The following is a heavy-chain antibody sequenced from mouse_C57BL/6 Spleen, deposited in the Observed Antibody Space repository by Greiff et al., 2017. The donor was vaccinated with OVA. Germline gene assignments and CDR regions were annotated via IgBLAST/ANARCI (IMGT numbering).Heavy chain of an antibody. CDR1: GYAFTNYL. D-gene: IGHD2-4*01. CDR3: ARGYDYHVAY. J-gene: IGHJ3*01. Sequence: QVQLMESGAGLVRPGTSVKVSCKASGYAFTNYLIEWVQQRPGQGLEWIGVINHGSGGTNYNEKFTGKATLTTDQSSSNAYMQRSRLTSEDSAVYFCARGYDYHVAYWGQGTLVTVSA. V-gene: IGHV1-54*01. CDR2: INHGSGGT.